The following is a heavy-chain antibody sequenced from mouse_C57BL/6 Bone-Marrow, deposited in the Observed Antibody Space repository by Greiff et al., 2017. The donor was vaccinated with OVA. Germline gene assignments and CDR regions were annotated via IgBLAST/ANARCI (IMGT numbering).Heavy chain of an antibody. CDR3: ATRGATVVEPHGMDY. D-gene: IGHD1-1*01. J-gene: IGHJ4*01. V-gene: IGHV1-82*01. Sequence: QVQLQQSGPELVKPGASVKISCKASGYAFSSSWMNWVKQRPGKGLEWIGRIYPGDGDTNYNGKFKGKATLTADKSSSTAYMQLSSLTSEDSAVYFCATRGATVVEPHGMDYWGQGTSVTVSS. CDR1: GYAFSSSW. CDR2: IYPGDGDT.